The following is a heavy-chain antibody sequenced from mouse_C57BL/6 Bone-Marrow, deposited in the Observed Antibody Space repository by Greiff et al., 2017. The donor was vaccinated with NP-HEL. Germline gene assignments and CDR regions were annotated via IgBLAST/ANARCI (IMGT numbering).Heavy chain of an antibody. CDR3: VSRGFAY. V-gene: IGHV10-1*01. J-gene: IGHJ3*01. Sequence: EVKVVESGGGLVQPKGSLKLSCAASGFSFNTYAMNWVRQAPGKGLEWVARIRSKSNNYATYYADSVKDRFTISRDDSESMLYLQMNNLKTEDTAMYYCVSRGFAYWGQGTLVTVSA. CDR1: GFSFNTYA. CDR2: IRSKSNNYAT.